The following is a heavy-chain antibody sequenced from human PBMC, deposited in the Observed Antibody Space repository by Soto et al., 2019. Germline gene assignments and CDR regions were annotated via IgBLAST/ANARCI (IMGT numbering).Heavy chain of an antibody. CDR1: GFTVSSKY. Sequence: EVQLVESGGGLVQPGGSLRLSCAASGFTVSSKYMSWVRQAPGKGLEWVSLIQSGGPTYYADSVKGRFTISRDTSENTVHLQMDILRAEDTAVYYCARDDVLCDGGRCYGVPLDVWGKWTTVTVSS. CDR3: ARDDVLCDGGRCYGVPLDV. CDR2: IQSGGPT. V-gene: IGHV3-66*01. J-gene: IGHJ6*04. D-gene: IGHD2-15*01.